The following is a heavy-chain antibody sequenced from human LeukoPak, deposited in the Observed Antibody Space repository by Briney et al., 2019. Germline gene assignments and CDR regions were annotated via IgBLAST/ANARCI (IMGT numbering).Heavy chain of an antibody. CDR1: GFTFSSYV. V-gene: IGHV3-30*02. Sequence: GGSLRLSCAASGFTFSSYVMHWVRQAPGKGLEGVAFIRYDGSNKYYADSVKGRFTISRDNSKNTLYLQMNSLRAEDTAVYYCAKDRGVYDFWSGYSDYWGQGTLVTVSS. CDR2: IRYDGSNK. CDR3: AKDRGVYDFWSGYSDY. J-gene: IGHJ4*02. D-gene: IGHD3-3*01.